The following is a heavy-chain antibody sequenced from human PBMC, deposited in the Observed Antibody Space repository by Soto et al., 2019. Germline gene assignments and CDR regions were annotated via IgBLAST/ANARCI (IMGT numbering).Heavy chain of an antibody. Sequence: GGSLRLSCVASAFLVSNNYMSWVRQAPGKGLESVALIYSGGGTYYADSVKGRFTISRDNSKNTLYLQMNSLRAEDTAVYYCASGYDPFDYWGQGTLVTVSS. CDR1: AFLVSNNY. D-gene: IGHD3-3*01. CDR2: IYSGGGT. CDR3: ASGYDPFDY. V-gene: IGHV3-66*01. J-gene: IGHJ4*02.